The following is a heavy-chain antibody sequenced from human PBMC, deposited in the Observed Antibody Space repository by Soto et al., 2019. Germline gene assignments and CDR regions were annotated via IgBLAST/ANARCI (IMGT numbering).Heavy chain of an antibody. V-gene: IGHV1-24*01. CDR2: FDPEDGET. CDR3: ATESKFGTYYSDSSGYYSLDY. CDR1: GYTLTELS. J-gene: IGHJ4*02. Sequence: ASVKVSCKVSGYTLTELSMHWVRQAPGKGLEWMGGFDPEDGETIYAQKFQGRVTMTEDTSTDTAYMELSSLRSEDTAVYYCATESKFGTYYSDSSGYYSLDYWGQGTLVTVSS. D-gene: IGHD3-22*01.